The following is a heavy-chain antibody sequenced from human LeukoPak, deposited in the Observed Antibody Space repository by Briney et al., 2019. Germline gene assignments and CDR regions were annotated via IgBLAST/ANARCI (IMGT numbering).Heavy chain of an antibody. CDR1: GGSFSGYY. J-gene: IGHJ4*02. CDR2: INHSGST. Sequence: SETLSLTCAVYGGSFSGYYWSWIRPPPGKGLEWIGEINHSGSTNYNPSLKNRVTISVDTSKNQFSLKLSSVTAADTAVYYCARCIKEDYDYVWGSYRKISYYFDYWGQGTLVTVSS. V-gene: IGHV4-34*01. CDR3: ARCIKEDYDYVWGSYRKISYYFDY. D-gene: IGHD3-16*02.